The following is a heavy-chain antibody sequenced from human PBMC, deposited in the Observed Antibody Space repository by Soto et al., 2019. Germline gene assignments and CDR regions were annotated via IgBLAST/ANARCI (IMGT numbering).Heavy chain of an antibody. J-gene: IGHJ3*02. Sequence: LRLSCAASGFVVSDKYMNWVRQAPGKGLEWVSVIYTSGTTYYADSAKGRFTISRDNFKNTLYLQMNSLRAEDTAMYYCARDGFGRYDGSGSEAFDIWGQGTL. V-gene: IGHV3-53*01. D-gene: IGHD3-10*01. CDR2: IYTSGTT. CDR1: GFVVSDKY. CDR3: ARDGFGRYDGSGSEAFDI.